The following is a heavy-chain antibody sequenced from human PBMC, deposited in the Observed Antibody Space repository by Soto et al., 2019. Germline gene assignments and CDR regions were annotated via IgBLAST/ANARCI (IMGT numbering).Heavy chain of an antibody. J-gene: IGHJ4*02. D-gene: IGHD3-22*01. CDR2: IFYSGTT. Sequence: QVQLQESGPGLVKPSQTLSLTCTVSGGSISSGGYYWSWIRQQPGKGLEWIGFIFYSGTTYYNPSLRSRVIISVDRSENQFSLEVSSVTAADPPVYYCASRNYDDISGYYYFDSWGQGTLVTVSS. CDR3: ASRNYDDISGYYYFDS. CDR1: GGSISSGGYY. V-gene: IGHV4-31*03.